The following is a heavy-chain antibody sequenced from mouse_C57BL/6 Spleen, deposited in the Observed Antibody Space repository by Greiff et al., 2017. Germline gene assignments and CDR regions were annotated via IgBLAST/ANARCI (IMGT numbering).Heavy chain of an antibody. CDR2: ISSGGSYT. CDR3: ARQGGNYDDY. CDR1: GFTFSSYG. J-gene: IGHJ2*01. Sequence: EVKLMESGGDLVKPGGSLKLSCAASGFTFSSYGMSWVRQTPDKRLEWVATISSGGSYTYYPDSVKGRFTISRDNAKNTLYLQMSSLKSEDTAMYYCARQGGNYDDYWGQGTTLTVAS. V-gene: IGHV5-6*01.